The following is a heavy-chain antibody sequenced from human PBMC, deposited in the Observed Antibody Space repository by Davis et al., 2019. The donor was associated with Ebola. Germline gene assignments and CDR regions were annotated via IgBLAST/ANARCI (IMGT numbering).Heavy chain of an antibody. V-gene: IGHV5-51*01. CDR2: IYPRDSDT. CDR3: ARHGCSGGGCYDENFDY. J-gene: IGHJ4*02. CDR1: GYSFITYW. D-gene: IGHD2-15*01. Sequence: GESLKISCKISGYSFITYWIGWVRHMPGKGLEWMRIIYPRDSDTRYSPSFRGQVTISADNSINTAYLQWNSLKASDTATYYCARHGCSGGGCYDENFDYWGQGTLVTVSS.